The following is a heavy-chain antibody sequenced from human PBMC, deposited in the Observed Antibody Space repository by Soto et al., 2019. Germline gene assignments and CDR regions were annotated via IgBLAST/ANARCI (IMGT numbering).Heavy chain of an antibody. D-gene: IGHD6-6*01. CDR1: GGTFSSYA. CDR3: ARRSSGSIAAPTKRYYYGMDV. CDR2: IIPIFGTA. V-gene: IGHV1-69*01. Sequence: QVQLVQSGAEVKKPGSSVKVSCKASGGTFSSYAISWVRQAPGQGLEWMGGIIPIFGTANYAQKFQGRVTIPADESTSTAYMELSSLRSEDTGVYYCARRSSGSIAAPTKRYYYGMDVWGQGTTVTVSS. J-gene: IGHJ6*02.